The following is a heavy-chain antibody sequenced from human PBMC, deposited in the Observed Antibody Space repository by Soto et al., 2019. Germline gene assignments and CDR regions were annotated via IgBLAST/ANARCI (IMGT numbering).Heavy chain of an antibody. J-gene: IGHJ4*02. Sequence: GVSLRLSCAASGFTFSSYAMSWVRQAPGKGLEWVSAISGSGGSTYYADSVKGRFTISRDNSKNTLYLQMNSLRAEDTAVYYCAKDRGYSYGYGEVDYWGQGTLVTVSS. D-gene: IGHD5-18*01. CDR3: AKDRGYSYGYGEVDY. V-gene: IGHV3-23*01. CDR2: ISGSGGST. CDR1: GFTFSSYA.